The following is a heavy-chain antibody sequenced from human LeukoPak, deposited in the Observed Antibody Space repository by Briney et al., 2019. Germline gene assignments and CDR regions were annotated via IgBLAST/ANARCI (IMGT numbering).Heavy chain of an antibody. CDR1: GFTVSSNY. CDR2: IYSGGST. J-gene: IGHJ4*02. CDR3: ARHRRVTTAYFDY. Sequence: GGSLRLSCAASGFTVSSNYMSWVRQAPGKGLEWVSVIYSGGSTYYADSVKGRFTISRDNSKNTLYLQMNSLRAEDTAVYYCARHRRVTTAYFDYWGQGTLVTVSS. D-gene: IGHD4-17*01. V-gene: IGHV3-66*02.